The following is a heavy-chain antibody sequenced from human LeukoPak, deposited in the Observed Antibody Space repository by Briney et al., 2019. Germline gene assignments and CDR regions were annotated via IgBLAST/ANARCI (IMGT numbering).Heavy chain of an antibody. J-gene: IGHJ2*01. CDR3: ARGGSYCSSTRCYDTLGYFDL. Sequence: GGSLRLSCAASGFTFSSYAMSWVRQAPGKGLEWVANIKQDGSEKYYVDSVKGRFTISRDNAKNSLYLQMNSLRAEDTAVYYCARGGSYCSSTRCYDTLGYFDLWGRGTLVTVSS. CDR1: GFTFSSYA. V-gene: IGHV3-7*01. CDR2: IKQDGSEK. D-gene: IGHD2-2*01.